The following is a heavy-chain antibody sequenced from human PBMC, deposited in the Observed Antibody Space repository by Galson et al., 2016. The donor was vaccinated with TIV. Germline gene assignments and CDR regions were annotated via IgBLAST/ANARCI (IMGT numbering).Heavy chain of an antibody. D-gene: IGHD5-18*01. CDR1: GFSFGSYW. CDR3: ARAPGYSGYNYGYFDF. Sequence: QSGAEVKKPGESLEISCKGSGFSFGSYWIAWVRQMPGKGLEWMGIMYPADSDFKYSPSFEGQVTISADEFTNTAYLRGSSLEASDTAMYYCARAPGYSGYNYGYFDFWGQGTQVTVSS. J-gene: IGHJ4*02. V-gene: IGHV5-51*03. CDR2: MYPADSDF.